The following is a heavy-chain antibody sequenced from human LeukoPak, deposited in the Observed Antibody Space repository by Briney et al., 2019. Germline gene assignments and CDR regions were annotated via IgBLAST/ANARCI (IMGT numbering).Heavy chain of an antibody. V-gene: IGHV4-31*03. J-gene: IGHJ4*02. D-gene: IGHD4-23*01. CDR3: ASTATVVTSFDY. Sequence: SQTLSLTCTVSAGSISSGGYYWSWIRQHPGKGLEWIGYIYYSGRTYYNPSLKSRVTISVDTSKNQFSLKLSSVTAADTAVYYCASTATVVTSFDYWGQGTLVTVSS. CDR2: IYYSGRT. CDR1: AGSISSGGYY.